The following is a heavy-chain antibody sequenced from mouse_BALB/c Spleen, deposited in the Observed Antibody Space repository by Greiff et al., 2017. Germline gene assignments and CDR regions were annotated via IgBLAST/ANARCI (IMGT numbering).Heavy chain of an antibody. CDR2: INPNNGGT. CDR3: ARRYYGSSSSAMDD. CDR1: GYTFTDYN. V-gene: IGHV1-18*01. J-gene: IGHJ4*01. Sequence: VQLKESGPELVKPGASVKIPCKASGYTFTDYNMDWVKQSHGKSLEWIGDINPNNGGTIYNQKFKGKATLTVDKSSSTAYMELRSLTSEDTAVYYCARRYYGSSSSAMDDWGQGTSVTVSS. D-gene: IGHD1-1*01.